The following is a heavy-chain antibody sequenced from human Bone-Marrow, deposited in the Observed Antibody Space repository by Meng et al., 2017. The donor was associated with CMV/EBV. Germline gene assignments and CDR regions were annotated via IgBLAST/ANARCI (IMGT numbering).Heavy chain of an antibody. Sequence: GESLKISCAASGFTFSSYAMSWVRQAPGKGLEWVSYISSSGSTIYYADSVKGRFTISRDNAKNSLYLQMNSLRAEDTAVYYCARGALRWLQSPPVFWGQGTLVTVSS. V-gene: IGHV3-48*04. CDR3: ARGALRWLQSPPVF. D-gene: IGHD5-24*01. J-gene: IGHJ4*02. CDR1: GFTFSSYA. CDR2: ISSSGSTI.